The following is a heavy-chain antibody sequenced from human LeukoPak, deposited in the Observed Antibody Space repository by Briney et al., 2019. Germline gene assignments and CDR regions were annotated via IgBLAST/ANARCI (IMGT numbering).Heavy chain of an antibody. Sequence: GGSLRLSCAASGFTFSSYNMNWVRLAPGKGLEWVSYITGSSSTIYYADSVKGRFTISRDNAKNSLYLQMNSLRDEDTAVYYCVLLWFGEPDYWGQGTLVTVSS. D-gene: IGHD3-10*01. V-gene: IGHV3-48*02. CDR3: VLLWFGEPDY. J-gene: IGHJ4*02. CDR2: ITGSSSTI. CDR1: GFTFSSYN.